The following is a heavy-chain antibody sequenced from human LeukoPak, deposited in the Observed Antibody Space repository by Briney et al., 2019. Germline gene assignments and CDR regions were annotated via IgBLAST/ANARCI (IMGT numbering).Heavy chain of an antibody. Sequence: SETLSLTCAVYGGSSSGYYWSWIRQPPGKGLEWIGEINHSGSTNYNPSLKSRVTISVDTSKNQFSLKLSSVTAADTAVYYCARLSSGWRYYFDYWGQGTLVTVSS. J-gene: IGHJ4*02. CDR2: INHSGST. CDR3: ARLSSGWRYYFDY. CDR1: GGSSSGYY. V-gene: IGHV4-34*01. D-gene: IGHD6-19*01.